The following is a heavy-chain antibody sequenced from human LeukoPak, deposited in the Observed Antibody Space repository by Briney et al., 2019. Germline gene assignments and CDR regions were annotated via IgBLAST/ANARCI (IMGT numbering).Heavy chain of an antibody. CDR1: GFTFSSYG. CDR2: ISSSSSYI. CDR3: ARAAEAALVDY. J-gene: IGHJ4*02. D-gene: IGHD6-6*01. V-gene: IGHV3-21*01. Sequence: GGSLRLSCAASGFTFSSYGMNWVRQAPGKGLEWVSSISSSSSYIYYADSVKGRFTISRDNAKNSLYLQMNSLRAEDTAVYYCARAAEAALVDYWGQGTLVTVSS.